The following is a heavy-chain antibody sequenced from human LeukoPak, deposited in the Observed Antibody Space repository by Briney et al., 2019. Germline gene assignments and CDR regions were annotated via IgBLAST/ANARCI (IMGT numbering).Heavy chain of an antibody. V-gene: IGHV3-7*01. CDR1: GFTFSSYW. Sequence: GGSLRLSCAASGFTFSSYWMSWVRQAPGKGLEWVANIKQDGSEKYYVDSVKGRFTISRDNAKNSLYLQMNSLRAEDTAVYYCARVGGRPSGLPDYWGQGTLVTVSS. J-gene: IGHJ4*02. CDR3: ARVGGRPSGLPDY. D-gene: IGHD3-10*01. CDR2: IKQDGSEK.